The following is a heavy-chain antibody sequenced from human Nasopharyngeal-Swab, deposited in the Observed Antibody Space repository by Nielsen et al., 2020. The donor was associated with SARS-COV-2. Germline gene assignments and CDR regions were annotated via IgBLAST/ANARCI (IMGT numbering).Heavy chain of an antibody. CDR3: ARLRWELLPDAFDI. D-gene: IGHD1-26*01. CDR2: IYSGGST. V-gene: IGHV3-66*01. Sequence: GGSLRLSCAASGFTVSSNYMSWVRQAPGKGLEWVSVIYSGGSTYYADSVKGRFTISRDNSKNTLYLQMNSLRAEDTAVYYCARLRWELLPDAFDIWGQGTMVTVS. CDR1: GFTVSSNY. J-gene: IGHJ3*02.